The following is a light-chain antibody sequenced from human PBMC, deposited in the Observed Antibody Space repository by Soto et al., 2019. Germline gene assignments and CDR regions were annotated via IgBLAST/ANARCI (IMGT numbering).Light chain of an antibody. Sequence: QSALTQPASVSGSPGQSITISCTGTSSDVGGYNSVSWYQQHPGKAPKLMIYDVSNRPSGVSNRFSGSKSGNTASLIISGLQTEDEADYYCSSYTSSSTVVFGGGTKLTVL. CDR3: SSYTSSSTVV. CDR1: SSDVGGYNS. V-gene: IGLV2-14*03. CDR2: DVS. J-gene: IGLJ2*01.